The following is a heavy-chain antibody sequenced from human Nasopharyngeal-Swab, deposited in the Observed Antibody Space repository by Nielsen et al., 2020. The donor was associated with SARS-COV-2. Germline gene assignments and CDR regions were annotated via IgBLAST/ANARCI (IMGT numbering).Heavy chain of an antibody. CDR2: IKQDESEK. Sequence: WIRQPPGKGLEWVANIKQDESEKYYVDSVKGRFTISRDNAKNSLYLQMNSLRAEDTAVYYCARTKWLRFGYYYGMDVWGQGTTVTVSS. D-gene: IGHD5-12*01. CDR3: ARTKWLRFGYYYGMDV. V-gene: IGHV3-7*01. J-gene: IGHJ6*02.